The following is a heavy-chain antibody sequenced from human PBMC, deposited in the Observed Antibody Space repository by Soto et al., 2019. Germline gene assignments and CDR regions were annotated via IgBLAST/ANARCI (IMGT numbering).Heavy chain of an antibody. D-gene: IGHD2-2*01. CDR1: GFTFSSYA. CDR2: ISGSGGST. Sequence: EVQLLESGGGLVQPGGSLRLSCAASGFTFSSYAMSWVRQAPGKGLEWVSAISGSGGSTYYADSVKGRFTISRDNSKNTLYLQKNSLRAEDTAVYYCAKIKRGHCSSTSCYGPPRYYQHWGQGTLVTVSS. CDR3: AKIKRGHCSSTSCYGPPRYYQH. J-gene: IGHJ1*01. V-gene: IGHV3-23*01.